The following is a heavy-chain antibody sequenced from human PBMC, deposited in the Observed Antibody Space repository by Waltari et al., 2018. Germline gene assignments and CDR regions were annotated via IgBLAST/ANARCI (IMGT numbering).Heavy chain of an antibody. CDR2: ISYDGSNK. D-gene: IGHD2-8*01. Sequence: QVQLVESGGGVVQPGRSLRLSCAASGFTFSSYAMHWVRQAPGKGLEWVAVISYDGSNKYYADSVKGRFTISRDNSKNTLYLQMNSLRAEDTAVYYCARGPEWGIYYYYYMDVWGKGTTVTISS. J-gene: IGHJ6*03. CDR1: GFTFSSYA. V-gene: IGHV3-30-3*01. CDR3: ARGPEWGIYYYYYMDV.